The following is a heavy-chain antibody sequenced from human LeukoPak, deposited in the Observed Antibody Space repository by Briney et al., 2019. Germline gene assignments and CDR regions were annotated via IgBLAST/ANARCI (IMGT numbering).Heavy chain of an antibody. Sequence: ASVKVSCKASGYTFTSYDINWVRQATGQGLEWMGWMNPNSGNTGYAQKFQGRVTITRNTSISTAYMELSSLRSEDTAVYYCARGVKGRGYSYGDYWGQGTLVTVSS. CDR3: ARGVKGRGYSYGDY. J-gene: IGHJ4*02. CDR2: MNPNSGNT. V-gene: IGHV1-8*03. CDR1: GYTFTSYD. D-gene: IGHD5-18*01.